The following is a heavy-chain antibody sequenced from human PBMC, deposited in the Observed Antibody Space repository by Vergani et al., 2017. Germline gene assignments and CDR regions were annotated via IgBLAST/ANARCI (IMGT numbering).Heavy chain of an antibody. CDR2: IHYDGSHK. Sequence: QVQLVESGGGVVQSGGSLRLSCAASGFTFTSFGMHWVRQAPGKGLEWVAFIHYDGSHKYYVDSVKGRFTISRDDSKNTLYLQMNSLRAEDTAVYYCAKTFYYDVSGPFVYYCYNMDVWGQGTTVTVSS. J-gene: IGHJ6*02. D-gene: IGHD3-22*01. CDR3: AKTFYYDVSGPFVYYCYNMDV. CDR1: GFTFTSFG. V-gene: IGHV3-30*02.